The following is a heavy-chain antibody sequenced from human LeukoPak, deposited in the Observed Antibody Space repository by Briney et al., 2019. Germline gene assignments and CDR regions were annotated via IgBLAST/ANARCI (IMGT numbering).Heavy chain of an antibody. V-gene: IGHV4-34*01. CDR1: GGSFSGYY. CDR2: INHSGST. D-gene: IGHD1-7*01. Sequence: SETLSLTCAVYGGSFSGYYWSWIRQPPGKGLEWIGEINHSGSTNYNPSLKSRVTISVDTSKNQFSLKLSSVTAADTAVYYCARVLGNYVLIFDDWGQGTLVTVSS. J-gene: IGHJ4*02. CDR3: ARVLGNYVLIFDD.